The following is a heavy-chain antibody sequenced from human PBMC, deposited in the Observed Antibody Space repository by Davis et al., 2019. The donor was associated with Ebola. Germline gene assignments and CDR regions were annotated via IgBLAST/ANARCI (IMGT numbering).Heavy chain of an antibody. V-gene: IGHV4-4*07. Sequence: PSETLSLTCTVSGGSMSNYFWSWVRQPAGKGLEWIGRISTSWITTYNPSLNGRLTMSVDTSKNQFSLKLDSVTAADTAIYYCARLSLPAAFGAFDIWGQGTRVTVSS. CDR3: ARLSLPAAFGAFDI. J-gene: IGHJ3*02. CDR1: GGSMSNYF. D-gene: IGHD2-2*01. CDR2: ISTSWIT.